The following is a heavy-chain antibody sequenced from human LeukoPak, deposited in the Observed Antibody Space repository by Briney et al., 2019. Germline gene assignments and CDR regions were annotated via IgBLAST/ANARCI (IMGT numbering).Heavy chain of an antibody. CDR2: ISWDGGST. Sequence: PGGSLRLSCAASGFTFDDYAMHWVRQAPGKGLEWVSLISWDGGSTYYADSVKGRFTISRDNSKNSLYLQMNSLRAEDTALYYCAKDGLRRLYGGIGAYYYYYGMDVWGQGTTVTVSS. CDR3: AKDGLRRLYGGIGAYYYYYGMDV. V-gene: IGHV3-43D*03. CDR1: GFTFDDYA. D-gene: IGHD4-23*01. J-gene: IGHJ6*02.